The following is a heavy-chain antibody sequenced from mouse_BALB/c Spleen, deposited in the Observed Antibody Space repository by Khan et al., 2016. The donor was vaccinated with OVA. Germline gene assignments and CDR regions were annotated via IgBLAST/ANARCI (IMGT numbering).Heavy chain of an antibody. CDR1: GFIFSDYG. J-gene: IGHJ4*01. CDR2: ISNLAYSI. V-gene: IGHV5-15*02. Sequence: EVELVESGGGLVQPGGSRKLSCAASGFIFSDYGMAWVRQAPGKGPEWVAFISNLAYSIYYADTVTGRFTISRENAKNTLSLEMSSLRSEDTAMYYCARSWAMDYGGRGASVTVSA. CDR3: ARSWAMDY.